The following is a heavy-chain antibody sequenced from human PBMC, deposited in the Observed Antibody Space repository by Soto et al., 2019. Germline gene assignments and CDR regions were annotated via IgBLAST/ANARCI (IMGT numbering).Heavy chain of an antibody. CDR1: GYTFTSYG. D-gene: IGHD6-13*01. CDR2: INAANGDT. Sequence: ASVKVSCKAPGYTFTSYGIHWVRQAPGQRLEWMGWINAANGDTKYSPKFQGRVTITRDTSASTAYMELSSLRSEDTAVYYCVRRHVSATGIDWFDPWGQGTLVTVSS. V-gene: IGHV1-3*01. J-gene: IGHJ5*02. CDR3: VRRHVSATGIDWFDP.